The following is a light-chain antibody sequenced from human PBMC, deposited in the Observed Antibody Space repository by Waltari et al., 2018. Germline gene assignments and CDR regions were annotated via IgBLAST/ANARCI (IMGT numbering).Light chain of an antibody. CDR3: QQYKDLPRT. CDR2: DAS. V-gene: IGKV1-33*01. CDR1: QDIRNY. J-gene: IGKJ1*01. Sequence: DIQMTQSPSSMSASVGARVSITCQASQDIRNYLSWYQQKPGKAPKLLIYDASNLETGVPSRFSGSASGTDFTFTISSLQPEDIGTYYCQQYKDLPRTFGQGTKVEFK.